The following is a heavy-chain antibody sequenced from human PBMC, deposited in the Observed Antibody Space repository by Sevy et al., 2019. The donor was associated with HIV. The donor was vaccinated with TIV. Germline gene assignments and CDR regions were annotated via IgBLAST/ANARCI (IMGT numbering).Heavy chain of an antibody. Sequence: ASVKVSCKVSGSTLSRLSMHWVRQVPGKGLEWMASFDPEDGETFYARKFQGRVTMTEDTSTDTAYMELSSLRSEGTAVYFCATTKDYYESYGSPFDYWGQGTLVTVSS. D-gene: IGHD3-22*01. J-gene: IGHJ4*02. CDR3: ATTKDYYESYGSPFDY. V-gene: IGHV1-24*01. CDR1: GSTLSRLS. CDR2: FDPEDGET.